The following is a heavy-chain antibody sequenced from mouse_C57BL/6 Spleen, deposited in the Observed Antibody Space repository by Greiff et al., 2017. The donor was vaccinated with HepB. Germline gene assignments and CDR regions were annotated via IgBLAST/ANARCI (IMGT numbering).Heavy chain of an antibody. CDR1: GYSITSGYY. CDR2: ISYDGSN. V-gene: IGHV3-6*01. CDR3: ARDGGHYYGSSRWFAY. J-gene: IGHJ3*01. D-gene: IGHD1-1*01. Sequence: DVQLQESGPGLVKPSQSLSLTCSVTGYSITSGYYWNWIRQFPGNKLEWMGYISYDGSNDYNPPLKNRISITRDTSKNQFFLKLNSVTTEDTATYYCARDGGHYYGSSRWFAYWGQGTLVTVSA.